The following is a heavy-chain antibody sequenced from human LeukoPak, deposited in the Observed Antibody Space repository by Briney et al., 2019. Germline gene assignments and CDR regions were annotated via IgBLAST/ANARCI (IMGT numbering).Heavy chain of an antibody. CDR2: IIPIFGTA. J-gene: IGHJ6*03. CDR1: GGTFSSYA. D-gene: IGHD1-26*01. Sequence: GASVKVSCKASGGTFSSYAISWVRQAPGQGLEWMGGIIPIFGTANYAQKFQGRVTITADKSTSTAYMELSSLRSEDTAVYYCARSGVGATFNYYYMDVWGKGTTITVSS. V-gene: IGHV1-69*06. CDR3: ARSGVGATFNYYYMDV.